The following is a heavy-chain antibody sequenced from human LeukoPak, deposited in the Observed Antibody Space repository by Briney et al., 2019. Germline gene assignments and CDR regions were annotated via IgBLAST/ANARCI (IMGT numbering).Heavy chain of an antibody. J-gene: IGHJ4*02. V-gene: IGHV3-23*01. CDR1: GFTFNSYA. D-gene: IGHD6-6*01. CDR3: ARHRSSWLIDY. CDR2: ISDSGGNT. Sequence: GGSLRLSCAASGFTFNSYAMSWVRQAPWERLQWVSSISDSGGNTYYADSVRGRFTISRDNSKNTLYLQMNSLRAEDTAVYYCARHRSSWLIDYWGQGTLVTVSS.